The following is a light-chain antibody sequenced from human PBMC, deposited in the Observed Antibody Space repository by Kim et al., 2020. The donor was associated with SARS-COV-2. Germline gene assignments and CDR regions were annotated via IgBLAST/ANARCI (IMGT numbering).Light chain of an antibody. CDR2: DAS. CDR3: QQYGNMWT. V-gene: IGKV3-20*01. J-gene: IGKJ1*01. Sequence: LYPGERATLSCRASQSVSSNYLAWYQQRPGQAPRVLIYDASSRATGIPDRFSGSGSGTDFTLTITRLEPEDFAVYYCQQYGNMWTFGQGTKVDIK. CDR1: QSVSSNY.